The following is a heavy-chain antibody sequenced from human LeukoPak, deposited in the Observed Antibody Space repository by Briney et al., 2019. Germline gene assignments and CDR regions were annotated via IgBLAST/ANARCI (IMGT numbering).Heavy chain of an antibody. CDR3: ARLGYCSSGGCFSRGYFQD. Sequence: GESLKISCKASGYTFTTSCIVWVRQMPGKGLEYMGITYPGDSDTRYSPSFQGQVTISADKSISTAYMQWNSLKASDTAMYYCARLGYCSSGGCFSRGYFQDWGQGTLVTVSS. CDR2: TYPGDSDT. J-gene: IGHJ1*01. CDR1: GYTFTTSC. V-gene: IGHV5-51*01. D-gene: IGHD2-15*01.